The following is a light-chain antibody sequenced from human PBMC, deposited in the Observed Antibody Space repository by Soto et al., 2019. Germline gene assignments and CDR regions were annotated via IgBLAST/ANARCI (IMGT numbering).Light chain of an antibody. CDR2: DVS. CDR3: CSYAGSYTLWDYV. J-gene: IGLJ1*01. V-gene: IGLV2-11*02. CDR1: SSDVGGYNY. Sequence: QPVLTQPRSVSGSPGQSVTISCTGTSSDVGGYNYVSWYQQHPGKAPKLMIYDVSKRPSGVPDRFSGSKSGNTASLTISGRQAEDEADYYCCSYAGSYTLWDYVFGTGTKLTVL.